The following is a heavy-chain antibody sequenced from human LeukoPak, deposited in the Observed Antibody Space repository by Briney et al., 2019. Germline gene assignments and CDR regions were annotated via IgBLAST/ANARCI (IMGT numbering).Heavy chain of an antibody. CDR2: ISSSSSYI. CDR1: GFTFSSYS. CDR3: ARWHYDSSGYYLFDY. Sequence: PGGSLRLSCAASGFTFSSYSMNWVRQAPGKGLEWVSSISSSSSYIYYADSVKGRFTISRDNAKNSLYLQMNSLTAEDTAVYYCARWHYDSSGYYLFDYWGQGTLVTVSS. V-gene: IGHV3-21*01. D-gene: IGHD3-22*01. J-gene: IGHJ4*02.